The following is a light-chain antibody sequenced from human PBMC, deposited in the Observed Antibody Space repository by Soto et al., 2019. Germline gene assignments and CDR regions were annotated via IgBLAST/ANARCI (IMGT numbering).Light chain of an antibody. CDR2: DAY. CDR1: QGVGST. Sequence: IVMTQSTSTLSVSPGERVTLSCRASQGVGSTLAWYRQQPGQAPRLLIYDAYIRATGVPARFSDSGSGTEFTLTISSLQSEDFAVYYCQHYKTWPLAFGGGTNVDIK. J-gene: IGKJ4*01. V-gene: IGKV3-15*01. CDR3: QHYKTWPLA.